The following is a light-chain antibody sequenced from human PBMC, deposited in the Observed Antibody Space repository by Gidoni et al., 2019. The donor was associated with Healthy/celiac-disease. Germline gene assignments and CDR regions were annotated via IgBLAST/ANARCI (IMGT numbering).Light chain of an antibody. V-gene: IGKV4-1*01. CDR1: QSVLYSSNNKNY. Sequence: DIVMTQSPDSLASSLGERATINCKSSQSVLYSSNNKNYLAWYQQKPGQPPKLLIYWASTRESGVPDRFSGSGSGTDFTLPISSLQAEDVAVYYCQQYSSTPITFGQGTRLEIK. CDR3: QQYSSTPIT. CDR2: WAS. J-gene: IGKJ5*01.